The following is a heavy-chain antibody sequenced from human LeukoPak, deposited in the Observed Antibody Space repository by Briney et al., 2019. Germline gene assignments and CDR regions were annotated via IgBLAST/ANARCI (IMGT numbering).Heavy chain of an antibody. CDR2: ISSDGNTK. V-gene: IGHV3-30-3*01. CDR1: RFTFSSYA. CDR3: ARRRIVGSTDDAFDI. J-gene: IGHJ3*02. Sequence: PGGSLRLSCAASRFTFSSYAMHWVRQAPGKGLEWAAVISSDGNTKYYADSVKGRFTISRDNSNNTLYLQMNSLRADDTAIYYCARRRIVGSTDDAFDIWGQGTMVTLSS. D-gene: IGHD1-26*01.